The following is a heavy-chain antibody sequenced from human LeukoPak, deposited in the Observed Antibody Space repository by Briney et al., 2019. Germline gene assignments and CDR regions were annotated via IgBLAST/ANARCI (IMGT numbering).Heavy chain of an antibody. J-gene: IGHJ4*02. CDR2: ISPSGDIT. D-gene: IGHD3-10*01. CDR3: AKDDAWLRFGE. V-gene: IGHV3-23*01. CDR1: GFIFRDFS. Sequence: GGSLRLSCSVSGFIFRDFSMSWVRQAPGKGLEWVSGISPSGDITYYADSVKGRFTISRDNSKNTLYLEVISLTAEDTAVYYCAKDDAWLRFGEWSQGTLVTVSS.